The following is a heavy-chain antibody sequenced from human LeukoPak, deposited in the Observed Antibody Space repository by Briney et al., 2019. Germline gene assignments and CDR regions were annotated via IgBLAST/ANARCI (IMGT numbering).Heavy chain of an antibody. CDR1: GGTFSSYA. V-gene: IGHV1-69*01. CDR2: IIPIFRTP. CDR3: ARVHRSAPYYYYYMDV. J-gene: IGHJ6*03. Sequence: SVKVSCKASGGTFSSYAINWVRQAPGQGLEWMGGIIPIFRTPNNAQKFQGRVTITADESTSTAYMELSSLRSEDTAVYYCARVHRSAPYYYYYMDVWGKGTTVTISS. D-gene: IGHD1-26*01.